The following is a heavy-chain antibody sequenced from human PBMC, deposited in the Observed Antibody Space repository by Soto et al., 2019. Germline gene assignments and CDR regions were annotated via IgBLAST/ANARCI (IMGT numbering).Heavy chain of an antibody. CDR3: AKSSGSYTGNFDL. CDR1: GFTFDDYA. Sequence: GGSLRLSCAASGFTFDDYAMHWVRQAPGKGLEWVSLISWDGGSTYYADSVKGRFTISRDNSKNSLYLQMNSLRAEDTALYYCAKSSGSYTGNFDLWGRGTLVTVSS. D-gene: IGHD1-26*01. J-gene: IGHJ2*01. CDR2: ISWDGGST. V-gene: IGHV3-43D*03.